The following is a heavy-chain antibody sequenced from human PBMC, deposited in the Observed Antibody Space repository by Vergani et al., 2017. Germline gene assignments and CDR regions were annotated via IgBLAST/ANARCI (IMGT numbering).Heavy chain of an antibody. D-gene: IGHD4-17*01. J-gene: IGHJ5*02. CDR3: ARLAEHCGDCGGGSSFDP. Sequence: QITLKESGPTLIKLTQHLTLTCIFSGFSPDIGGVGVGWIRQPPGKGLEWVALIYWNDAKRYSSSLKPRLILTKDTSKNQVVLTLTNVVPADTTTYHCARLAEHCGDCGGGSSFDPWCQGTLVTVSS. CDR1: GFSPDIGGVG. V-gene: IGHV2-5*01. CDR2: IYWNDAK.